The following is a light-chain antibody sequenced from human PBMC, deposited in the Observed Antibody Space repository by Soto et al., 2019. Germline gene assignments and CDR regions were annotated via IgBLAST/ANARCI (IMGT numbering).Light chain of an antibody. V-gene: IGKV3-15*01. CDR1: QSVRNN. CDR2: GAS. Sequence: VMTQSPATLSVSPGERATLSCRASQSVRNNLAWYQQKPGRAPRLLSYGASTRATGNPARVSGSGSGTEFTLTISSLQSEDFAVYYCQQYNDWPMYTFGQGTKVEIK. CDR3: QQYNDWPMYT. J-gene: IGKJ2*01.